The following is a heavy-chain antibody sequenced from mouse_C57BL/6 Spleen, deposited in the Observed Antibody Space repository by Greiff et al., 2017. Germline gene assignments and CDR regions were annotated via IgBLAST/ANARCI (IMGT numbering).Heavy chain of an antibody. J-gene: IGHJ1*03. CDR2: IYPRSGNS. Sequence: QVQLPLSGAALARPGASVNLFCKASGYTFTSYGISWVAQRTGQGLECVGEIYPRSGNSYYNENFKGKATLTADKTSSTAYMELRSLTSEDSAVDFCARCDYDRDWYFDVWGTGTTVTVSS. CDR3: ARCDYDRDWYFDV. V-gene: IGHV1-81*01. CDR1: GYTFTSYG. D-gene: IGHD2-4*01.